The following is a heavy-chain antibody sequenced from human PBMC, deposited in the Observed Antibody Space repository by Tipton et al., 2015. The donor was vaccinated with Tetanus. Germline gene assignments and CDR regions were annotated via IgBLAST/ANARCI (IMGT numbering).Heavy chain of an antibody. CDR2: ISGSGTYI. Sequence: SLRLSCAASGFTLSTYAMNWVRQAPGKGLEWVSSISGSGTYIYHADSVKGRFTISRDNAKNSLYLQMNSLRAEDTAAYYCAREMGSGGFDYWGQGILVTVSS. CDR3: AREMGSGGFDY. D-gene: IGHD4-23*01. J-gene: IGHJ4*02. CDR1: GFTLSTYA. V-gene: IGHV3-21*01.